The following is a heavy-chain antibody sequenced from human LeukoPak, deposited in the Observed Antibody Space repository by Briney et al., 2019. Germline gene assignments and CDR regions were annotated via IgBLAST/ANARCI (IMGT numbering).Heavy chain of an antibody. D-gene: IGHD4-17*01. CDR1: GGSISNYY. CDR3: ASTNDFGDYVGA. J-gene: IGHJ5*02. V-gene: IGHV4-59*12. CDR2: INYSGNN. Sequence: SETLSLTCTVYGGSISNYYWSWIRQPPGKGLEWIAYINYSGNNNYNPSLKSRVTISVDTSNNHFSLKLSSVTAADTAVYYCASTNDFGDYVGAWGQGTLVTVSS.